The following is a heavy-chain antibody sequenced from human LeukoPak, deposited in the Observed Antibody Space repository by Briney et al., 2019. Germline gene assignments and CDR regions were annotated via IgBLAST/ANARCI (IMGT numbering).Heavy chain of an antibody. D-gene: IGHD3-22*01. CDR2: IYTSGST. CDR1: GGSISSGSYY. V-gene: IGHV4-61*02. Sequence: SETLSLTCTVSGGSISSGSYYWSWIRQPAGKGLEWIGRIYTSGSTNYNPSLKSRVTISVDTSKNQFSLKLSSVTAADTAVYYCAREDTMIVVGVKDDAFDIWGQGTMVTVSS. CDR3: AREDTMIVVGVKDDAFDI. J-gene: IGHJ3*02.